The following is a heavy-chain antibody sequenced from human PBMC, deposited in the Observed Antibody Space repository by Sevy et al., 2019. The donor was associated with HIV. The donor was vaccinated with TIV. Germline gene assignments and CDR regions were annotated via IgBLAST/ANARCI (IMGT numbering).Heavy chain of an antibody. CDR2: INPSDGGT. CDR1: GGTFSSYA. CDR3: ASYTTGSRGDY. D-gene: IGHD3-16*01. V-gene: IGHV1-46*01. J-gene: IGHJ4*02. Sequence: ASVKVSCKASGGTFSSYAISWVRQAPGQGLEWMGIINPSDGGTTYAQKFQGRVLMTRDTSTSTVYMELSSLRFDDTAVYYCASYTTGSRGDYWGQGTLVTVSS.